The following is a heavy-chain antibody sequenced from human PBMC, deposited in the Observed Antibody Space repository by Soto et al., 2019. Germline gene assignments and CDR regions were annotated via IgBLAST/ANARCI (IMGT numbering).Heavy chain of an antibody. Sequence: QVQLVESGGGVVQPGTSLRLSCAASGFTFSSYGMHWVRKAPGKGLEWVALIWHDGSNEYYADSVKGRFTISRDNSKNTLYLQMNSLRADDMAVYYCVKVGGGNDYWGQGTLVTVSS. CDR3: VKVGGGNDY. D-gene: IGHD1-26*01. V-gene: IGHV3-33*03. J-gene: IGHJ4*02. CDR1: GFTFSSYG. CDR2: IWHDGSNE.